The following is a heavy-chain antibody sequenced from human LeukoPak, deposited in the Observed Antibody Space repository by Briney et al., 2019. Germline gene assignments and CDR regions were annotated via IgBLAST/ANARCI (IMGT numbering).Heavy chain of an antibody. CDR1: GGSFSGYY. CDR2: INHSGST. Sequence: PSETLSLTCAVYGGSFSGYYWSWIRQPPGKGLEWIGEINHSGSTNYNPSLKSRVTISVDTSKNQFSLKLSSVTAADTAVYYCARARFYSYGGYYYYYGMDVWGQGTTVTVSS. D-gene: IGHD5-18*01. J-gene: IGHJ6*02. CDR3: ARARFYSYGGYYYYYGMDV. V-gene: IGHV4-34*01.